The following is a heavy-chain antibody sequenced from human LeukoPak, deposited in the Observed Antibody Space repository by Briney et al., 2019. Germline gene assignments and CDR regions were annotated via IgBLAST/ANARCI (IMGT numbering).Heavy chain of an antibody. J-gene: IGHJ4*02. D-gene: IGHD2-15*01. Sequence: RSGGSLRLSCAASGFTFSDYYMSWIRQAPGKGLEWVSYIGSSSTNINYADSVKGRFTVSRDNAKNSLYLQMNSLRAEDTAVYYCAKEACAGNCHSDYFDYWGQGTLVTVSS. CDR1: GFTFSDYY. V-gene: IGHV3-11*06. CDR3: AKEACAGNCHSDYFDY. CDR2: IGSSSTNI.